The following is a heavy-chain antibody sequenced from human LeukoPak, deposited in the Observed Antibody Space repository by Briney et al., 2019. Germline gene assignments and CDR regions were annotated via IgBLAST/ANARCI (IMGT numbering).Heavy chain of an antibody. CDR3: ARGSSGAIFWD. CDR1: GGCISGHS. CDR2: IYYTWST. V-gene: IGHV4-59*08. J-gene: IGHJ4*02. Sequence: SDTLSLTCTLSGGCISGHSWSWTRQPPGRGLECITCIYYTWSTNFNPPLKSRVTIPLDTSKHQFSLKLRSVTAADTSVYYCARGSSGAIFWDWGQGTLVTASS. D-gene: IGHD3-16*01.